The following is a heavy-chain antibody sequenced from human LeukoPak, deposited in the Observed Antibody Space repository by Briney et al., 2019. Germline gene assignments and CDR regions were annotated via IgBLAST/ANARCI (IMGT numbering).Heavy chain of an antibody. CDR3: ARDGGVAARRGLDY. Sequence: GGSLRLSCAASGFTFSSYGMHWVRQAPGKGLEWVAVISYDGSNKYYADSVKSRFTISRDNSKNTLYLQMNSLRAEDTAVYYCARDGGVAARRGLDYWGQGTLVTVSS. V-gene: IGHV3-30*03. CDR1: GFTFSSYG. D-gene: IGHD6-6*01. J-gene: IGHJ4*02. CDR2: ISYDGSNK.